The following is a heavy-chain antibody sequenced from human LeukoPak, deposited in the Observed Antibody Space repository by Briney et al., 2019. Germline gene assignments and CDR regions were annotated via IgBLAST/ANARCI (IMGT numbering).Heavy chain of an antibody. CDR1: GGSFSGYY. J-gene: IGHJ4*02. D-gene: IGHD3-22*01. V-gene: IGHV4-34*01. Sequence: SETLSLTCAVYGGSFSGYYWSWIRQPPGKGLEWIGEINHSGSTNYNPSLKSRVTISVDTSKNQFSLKLSSVTAADTAVYYCARGLYYYDSSVLDYWGEGTLVTVSS. CDR3: ARGLYYYDSSVLDY. CDR2: INHSGST.